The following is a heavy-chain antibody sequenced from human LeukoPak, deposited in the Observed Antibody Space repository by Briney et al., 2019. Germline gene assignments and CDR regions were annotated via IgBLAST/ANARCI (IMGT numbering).Heavy chain of an antibody. V-gene: IGHV4-4*09. D-gene: IGHD5-12*01. CDR1: GGSISSYY. Sequence: SETLSLTCTVSGGSISSYYWSWIRQPPGKGLEWIGYIYTRGSTNYNPSLKSRVTISVDTSKNQFSLKLSSVTAADTAVYYCARQAAGGSAHYYYYMDVWGKGTTVTVSS. CDR3: ARQAAGGSAHYYYYMDV. CDR2: IYTRGST. J-gene: IGHJ6*03.